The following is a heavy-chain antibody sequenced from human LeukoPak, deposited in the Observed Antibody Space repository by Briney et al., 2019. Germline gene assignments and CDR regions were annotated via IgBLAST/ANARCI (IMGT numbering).Heavy chain of an antibody. V-gene: IGHV3-48*04. D-gene: IGHD1-26*01. CDR2: ISSSSSTI. CDR3: ARDSVGATYPFDY. Sequence: GGSLRLSCAASGFTFSSYSMNWVRQAPGKGLEWVSYISSSSSTIYYADSVKGRFTISRDNAKNSLYLQMNSLRAEDTAVYYCARDSVGATYPFDYWGQGTLVTVSS. CDR1: GFTFSSYS. J-gene: IGHJ4*02.